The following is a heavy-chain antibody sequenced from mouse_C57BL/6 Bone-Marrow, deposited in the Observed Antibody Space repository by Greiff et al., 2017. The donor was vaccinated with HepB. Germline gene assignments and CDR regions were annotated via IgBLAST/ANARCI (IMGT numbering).Heavy chain of an antibody. D-gene: IGHD1-1*01. J-gene: IGHJ2*01. CDR3: ARRDYYGSRFDY. Sequence: VQLQQSGPELVKPGASVKISCKASGYSFTGYYMNWVKQSPEKSLEWIGEINPSTGGTTYNQKFKAKATLTVDKSSSTAYMQLKSLTSEDSAVYYCARRDYYGSRFDYWGQGTTLTVSS. CDR1: GYSFTGYY. CDR2: INPSTGGT. V-gene: IGHV1-42*01.